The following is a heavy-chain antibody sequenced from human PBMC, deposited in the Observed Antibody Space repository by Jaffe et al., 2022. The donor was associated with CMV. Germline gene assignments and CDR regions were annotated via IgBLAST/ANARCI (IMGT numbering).Heavy chain of an antibody. D-gene: IGHD5-18*01. CDR3: TTEVPLDTAMVIPHDAFDI. CDR2: IKSKTDGGTT. V-gene: IGHV3-15*01. J-gene: IGHJ3*02. CDR1: GFTFSNAW. Sequence: EVQLVESGGGLVKPGGSLRLSCAASGFTFSNAWMSWVRQAPGKGLEWVGRIKSKTDGGTTDYAAPVKGRFTISRDDSKNTLYLQMNSLKTEDTAVYYCTTEVPLDTAMVIPHDAFDIWGQGTMVTVSS.